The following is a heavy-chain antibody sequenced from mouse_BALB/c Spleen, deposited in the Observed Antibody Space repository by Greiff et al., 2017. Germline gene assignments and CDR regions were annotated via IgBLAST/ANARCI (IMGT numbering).Heavy chain of an antibody. J-gene: IGHJ2*01. Sequence: EVMLVESGGGLVKPGGSLKLSCAASGFTFSDYYMYWVRQTPEKRLEWVATISDGGSYTYYPDSVKGRFTISRDNAKNNLYLQMSSLKSEDTAMYYCARGAYYGVYFDYWGQGTTLTVSS. D-gene: IGHD2-10*01. CDR2: ISDGGSYT. CDR3: ARGAYYGVYFDY. CDR1: GFTFSDYY. V-gene: IGHV5-4*02.